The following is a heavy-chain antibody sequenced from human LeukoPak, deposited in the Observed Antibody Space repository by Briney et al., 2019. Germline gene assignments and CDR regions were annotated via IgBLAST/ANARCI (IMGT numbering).Heavy chain of an antibody. CDR2: IYYSGST. D-gene: IGHD4-17*01. V-gene: IGHV4-59*08. CDR1: GGSISGSY. J-gene: IGHJ4*02. CDR3: ARLWVDSGDYVDCFDY. Sequence: ETSETLSPTCTVSGGSISGSYWNWIRQPPGKGLEWIGYIYYSGSTNYSPSLKGRVTFSADTSKNQFSLRLSSVTVADTAVYYCARLWVDSGDYVDCFDYWGQGTLVTVSS.